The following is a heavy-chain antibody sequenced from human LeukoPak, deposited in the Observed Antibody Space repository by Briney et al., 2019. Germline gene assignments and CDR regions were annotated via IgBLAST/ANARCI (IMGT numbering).Heavy chain of an antibody. CDR3: ARGRRQQLVRSKYDWFDP. CDR1: DYSISSGYY. D-gene: IGHD6-13*01. V-gene: IGHV4-38-2*02. CDR2: FYYSGST. Sequence: KASETLSLTCTVSDYSISSGYYWGWIRRPPGKGLEWIGSFYYSGSTYYNPSLKSRVTISIDTSKNQFSLELSSVTAADTAVYYCARGRRQQLVRSKYDWFDPWGQGTLVTVSA. J-gene: IGHJ5*02.